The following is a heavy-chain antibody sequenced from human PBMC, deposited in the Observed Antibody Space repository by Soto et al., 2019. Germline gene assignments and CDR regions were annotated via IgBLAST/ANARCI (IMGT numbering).Heavy chain of an antibody. J-gene: IGHJ6*03. CDR3: ARRGDYGSGNYYNMDV. V-gene: IGHV4-59*01. D-gene: IGHD3-10*01. Sequence: SETLSLTCTVSGGSISSFYWSWIRQPPGKGLEWIGFIHYSESTDYNPSLKSRVTISLDTSKNQFSLNLSSVTAADTAVYYCARRGDYGSGNYYNMDVWGKGTTVTXSS. CDR1: GGSISSFY. CDR2: IHYSEST.